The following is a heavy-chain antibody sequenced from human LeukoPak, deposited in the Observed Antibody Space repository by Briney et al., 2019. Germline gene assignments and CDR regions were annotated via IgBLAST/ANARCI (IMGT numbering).Heavy chain of an antibody. D-gene: IGHD6-13*01. CDR2: ISDSGGGA. V-gene: IGHV3-23*01. CDR1: GFIFSSNG. CDR3: AKDRPYISSWYGCSTP. Sequence: GGSLRLSCAASGFIFSSNGMTWVRQAPGKGLEWVSTISDSGGGAYYADSVKGRFTISRDSSRSTLYLQMHSLRAEDTAVYYCAKDRPYISSWYGCSTPWGQGTLVTVSS. J-gene: IGHJ5*02.